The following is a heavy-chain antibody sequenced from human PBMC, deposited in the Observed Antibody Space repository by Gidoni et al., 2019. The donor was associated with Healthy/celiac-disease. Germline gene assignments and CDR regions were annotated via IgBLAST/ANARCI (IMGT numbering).Heavy chain of an antibody. V-gene: IGHV1-2*02. J-gene: IGHJ6*02. CDR3: ARMASLGYCSSTSCYYWPHYYYGMDV. CDR1: GYTFTGYY. CDR2: INPNSGGT. Sequence: QVQLVQSGAAVKKPGASVKVSCNASGYTFTGYYMHWVRSAPGQGLEWMGWINPNSGGTNYAQKFQGRVTMTRDTSISTAYMELSRLRSDDTAVYYCARMASLGYCSSTSCYYWPHYYYGMDVWGQGTTVTVSS. D-gene: IGHD2-2*01.